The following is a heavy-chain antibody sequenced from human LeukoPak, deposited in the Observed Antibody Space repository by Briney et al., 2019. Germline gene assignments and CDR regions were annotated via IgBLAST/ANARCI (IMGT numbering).Heavy chain of an antibody. CDR3: VRRGDASSGWGDHDF. V-gene: IGHV3-23*01. D-gene: IGHD6-19*01. CDR1: GFTFNRNA. CDR2: IGGSGDKT. Sequence: GGSLRLSCAASGFTFNRNAISWVRQAPGKGLEWVSTIGGSGDKTFYADSVKGRFTISRDNSKNMVHLQMNPPTGEDTALYYCVRRGDASSGWGDHDFWGQGALVTVSS. J-gene: IGHJ4*02.